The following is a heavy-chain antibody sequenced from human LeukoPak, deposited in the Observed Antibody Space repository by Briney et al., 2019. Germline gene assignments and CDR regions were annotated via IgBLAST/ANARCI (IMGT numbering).Heavy chain of an antibody. CDR3: ARILLYSSSWPYQFEH. Sequence: SETLSLTCTVSGGSVSSSSYYWGWIRQPPGKGLEWIGNIYNSGTTYYNPSLKSRVTISVDTSKNQFSLKLSSVTAADTDVYYCARILLYSSSWPYQFEHWGQGTLVTVSS. CDR1: GGSVSSSSYY. D-gene: IGHD6-13*01. J-gene: IGHJ1*01. CDR2: IYNSGTT. V-gene: IGHV4-39*01.